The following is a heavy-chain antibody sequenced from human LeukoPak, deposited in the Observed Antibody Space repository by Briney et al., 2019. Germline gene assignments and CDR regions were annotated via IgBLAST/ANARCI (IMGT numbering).Heavy chain of an antibody. CDR3: ARDPVGSNWFDP. CDR1: GAPLSSGY. D-gene: IGHD3-10*01. CDR2: IYYSGST. Sequence: SETLSLTCTVSGAPLSSGYWSWIRPPPGKGLEWVGYIYYSGSTNYNPSLQSGVTISADMSKNQFSLRLSSVPAADTAVYYCARDPVGSNWFDPWGQGTLVTVSS. J-gene: IGHJ5*02. V-gene: IGHV4-59*01.